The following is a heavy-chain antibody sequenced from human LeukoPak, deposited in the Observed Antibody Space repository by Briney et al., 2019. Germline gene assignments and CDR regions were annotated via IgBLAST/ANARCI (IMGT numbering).Heavy chain of an antibody. V-gene: IGHV1-18*01. J-gene: IGHJ4*02. CDR3: VRDAITGSLTGDY. D-gene: IGHD1-14*01. CDR2: ISVYNGYT. CDR1: GYTFTSYG. Sequence: GASVKVSCKASGYTFTSYGMSWVRQAPGQGREWMGWISVYNGYTNYAQTFQGRVTMTTDTSASTAYMELRSLRSDDTAVYYCVRDAITGSLTGDYWGQGTLVTVSS.